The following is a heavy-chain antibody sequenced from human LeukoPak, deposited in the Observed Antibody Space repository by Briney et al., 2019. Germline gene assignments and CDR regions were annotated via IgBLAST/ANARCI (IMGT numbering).Heavy chain of an antibody. Sequence: SVKVSCKASGGTFSSYAISWVRQAPGQGLEWMGGIIPIFGTANYAQKFQGRVTITADKSTSTAYMELSSLRSEDTAVYYCAREGDSSGYHYYYYMDVWGKGTTVTISS. V-gene: IGHV1-69*06. CDR1: GGTFSSYA. CDR3: AREGDSSGYHYYYYMDV. D-gene: IGHD3-22*01. J-gene: IGHJ6*03. CDR2: IIPIFGTA.